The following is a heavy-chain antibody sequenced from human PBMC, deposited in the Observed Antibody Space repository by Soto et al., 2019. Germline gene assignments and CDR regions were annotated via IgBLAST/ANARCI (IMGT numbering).Heavy chain of an antibody. V-gene: IGHV3-15*01. D-gene: IGHD3-16*01. CDR2: IKSKSAGGTT. J-gene: IGHJ4*02. CDR3: RSYSYWVRGY. CDR1: GFDFSNTW. Sequence: PGGSLRLSCAASGFDFSNTWMSWVRQAPGKGLEWVGRIKSKSAGGTTDYAAPLKGRFTISRDDSKNQMYLQMNGLRTEDTAIYYCRSYSYWVRGYWGQGTLVTVSS.